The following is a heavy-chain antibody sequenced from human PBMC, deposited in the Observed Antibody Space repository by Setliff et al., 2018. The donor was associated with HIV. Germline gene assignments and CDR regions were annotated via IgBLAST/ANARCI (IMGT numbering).Heavy chain of an antibody. J-gene: IGHJ4*02. CDR1: GGFIEFSSYY. Sequence: PSETLSLTCSVSGGFIEFSSYYWGWIRQPPGKGLEWIGSVYYSGSTYYNPSLKSRLTISVDTSKNQFSLKLSSVTAADTAVYYCARHKSQPYYFDYWGQGTLVTVSS. V-gene: IGHV4-39*01. CDR3: ARHKSQPYYFDY. CDR2: VYYSGST.